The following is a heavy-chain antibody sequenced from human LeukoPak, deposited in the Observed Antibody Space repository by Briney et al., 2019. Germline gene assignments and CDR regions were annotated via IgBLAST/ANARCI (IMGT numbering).Heavy chain of an antibody. J-gene: IGHJ4*02. D-gene: IGHD6-19*01. CDR1: GYTFTGYY. CDR3: ARSEGEVQWLGYYFDY. Sequence: GASVKVSCKASGYTFTGYYVHWVRQAPGQGLEWMGWINPNSGGTNYAQKFQGRVTMTRDTSISTAYMELSRLRSDDTAVYYCARSEGEVQWLGYYFDYWGQGTLVTVSS. CDR2: INPNSGGT. V-gene: IGHV1-2*02.